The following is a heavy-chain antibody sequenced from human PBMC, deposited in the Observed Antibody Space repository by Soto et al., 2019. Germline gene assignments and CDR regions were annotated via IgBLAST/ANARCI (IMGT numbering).Heavy chain of an antibody. Sequence: GGSLRLSCAASGFTFSSYAMSWVRQAPGKGLEWVSAISGSGGSTYYADSVKGRFTISRDNSKNTLYLQMNSLRAEDTAVYYCAKDEERYYYDSSGYYPNWGQGTLVTVSS. CDR2: ISGSGGST. CDR3: AKDEERYYYDSSGYYPN. J-gene: IGHJ4*02. V-gene: IGHV3-23*01. D-gene: IGHD3-22*01. CDR1: GFTFSSYA.